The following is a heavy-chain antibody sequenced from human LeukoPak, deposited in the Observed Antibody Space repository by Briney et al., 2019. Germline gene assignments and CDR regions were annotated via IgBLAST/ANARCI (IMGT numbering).Heavy chain of an antibody. J-gene: IGHJ4*02. CDR1: GGTFSSYA. D-gene: IGHD3-22*01. V-gene: IGHV1-69*05. Sequence: SVKVSCKASGGTFSSYAISWVRQAPGQGLEWMGRIIPIFGTANYAQKFQGRVTITTDESKSTAYMEVSSLRSEDTAVYYCARGDSSGYYYVSFDYWGQGTLVTVSS. CDR3: ARGDSSGYYYVSFDY. CDR2: IIPIFGTA.